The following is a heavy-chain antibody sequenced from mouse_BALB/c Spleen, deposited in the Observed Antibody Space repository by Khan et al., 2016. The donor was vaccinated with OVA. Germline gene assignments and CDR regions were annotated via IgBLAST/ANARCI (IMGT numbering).Heavy chain of an antibody. Sequence: EVELVESGGGLVQPGGSLKLSCVTSGFTFSDYYIYWVRQTPEKRLEWVAYISNGGGFTYYPDTIEGRFTISRDNAKNTLYLQMSRLKSEDTAMYYCERQLNGAMDYWGQGTSVTVSS. J-gene: IGHJ4*01. D-gene: IGHD1-3*01. CDR1: GFTFSDYY. V-gene: IGHV5-12*02. CDR3: ERQLNGAMDY. CDR2: ISNGGGFT.